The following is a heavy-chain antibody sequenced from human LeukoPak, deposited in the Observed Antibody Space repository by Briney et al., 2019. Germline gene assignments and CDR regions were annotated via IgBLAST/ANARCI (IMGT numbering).Heavy chain of an antibody. CDR3: TTDPHSGYCSGVSCYPYNY. Sequence: GGSLRLSCAASGFSFNDAWMSWVRQAPGKGLEWVGRIKSDTDGETTDYAAPVKGRFTISRDDSRNTLYLQMTTLKTEDTALYYCTTDPHSGYCSGVSCYPYNYWGQGTLVTVSS. CDR1: GFSFNDAW. J-gene: IGHJ4*02. D-gene: IGHD2-15*01. V-gene: IGHV3-15*01. CDR2: IKSDTDGETT.